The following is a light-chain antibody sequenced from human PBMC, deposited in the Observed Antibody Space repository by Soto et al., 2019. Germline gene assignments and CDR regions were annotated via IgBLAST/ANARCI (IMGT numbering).Light chain of an antibody. J-gene: IGKJ4*01. CDR1: QSISYF. V-gene: IGKV1-39*01. Sequence: DIQMTQSPSSLSASAGDRVTITCRASQSISYFLNWYQQKPGKAPKLLIYAASSLQSGAPSRFNGSGSGTDFTLTISSLQPEDFATYYCQQSYSIPRTFGGGTKVDIK. CDR2: AAS. CDR3: QQSYSIPRT.